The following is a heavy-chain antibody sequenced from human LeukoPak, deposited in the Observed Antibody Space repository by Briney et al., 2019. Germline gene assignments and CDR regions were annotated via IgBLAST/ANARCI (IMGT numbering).Heavy chain of an antibody. D-gene: IGHD3-10*01. Sequence: SETLSLTCTVSGGSISSSSYYWGWIRQPPGKGLEWIGSIYYSGSTYYNPSLKSRVTISVDTSKNQFSLKLSSVTAADTAVYYCARRYYYAHDAFDIWGQGTMVTVSS. CDR2: IYYSGST. CDR3: ARRYYYAHDAFDI. CDR1: GGSISSSSYY. V-gene: IGHV4-39*01. J-gene: IGHJ3*02.